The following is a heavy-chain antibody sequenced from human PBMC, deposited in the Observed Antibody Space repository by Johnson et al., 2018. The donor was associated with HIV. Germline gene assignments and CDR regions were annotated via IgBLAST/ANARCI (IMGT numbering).Heavy chain of an antibody. J-gene: IGHJ3*02. CDR2: ISNDGSKK. CDR3: ARAMETYYDYVWGSGAFDI. V-gene: IGHV3-30*19. D-gene: IGHD3-16*01. CDR1: GFTFSSYG. Sequence: VQLVESGGGVVQPGGSLRLSCAASGFTFSSYGMHWVRQAPGKGLEWVAVISNDGSKKYYPDSVKGRFPISSDNAKNNLYLQMHGLRAEDTALYYCARAMETYYDYVWGSGAFDIWGQGTVVTVSS.